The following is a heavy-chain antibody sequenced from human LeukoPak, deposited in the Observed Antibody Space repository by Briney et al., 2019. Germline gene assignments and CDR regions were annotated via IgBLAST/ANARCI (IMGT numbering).Heavy chain of an antibody. D-gene: IGHD3-10*01. J-gene: IGHJ5*02. V-gene: IGHV4-34*01. CDR3: ARGGRGRNWFDP. CDR1: GGSFSGYC. Sequence: SETLSLTCAVYGGSFSGYCWSWIRQPPGKGLEWIGEINHSGSTNYNPSLKSRVTISVDTSKNQFSLKLTSVTAADTAVYYCARGGRGRNWFDPWGQGTLVTVSS. CDR2: INHSGST.